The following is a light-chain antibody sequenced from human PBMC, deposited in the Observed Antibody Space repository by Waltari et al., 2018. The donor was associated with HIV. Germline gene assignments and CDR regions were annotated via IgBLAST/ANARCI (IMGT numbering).Light chain of an antibody. CDR3: QQYNNWPPT. V-gene: IGKV3-15*01. CDR2: GAS. CDR1: QSVTRN. J-gene: IGKJ1*01. Sequence: EIAMTQSPDTLSVYLGERATLSCRASQSVTRNLAWYQKKPGQAPRLLIYGASTRATGIPARFSGSGSGTEFTLTIRSLQSEDFAVYYCQQYNNWPPTFGQGTKVEIK.